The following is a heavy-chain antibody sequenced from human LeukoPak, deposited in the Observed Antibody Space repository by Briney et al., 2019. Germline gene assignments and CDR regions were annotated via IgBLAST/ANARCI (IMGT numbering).Heavy chain of an antibody. D-gene: IGHD6-13*01. CDR2: IIPIFGTA. CDR1: GGTFSSYA. Sequence: ASVKVSCKASGGTFSSYAISWVRQAPGQGLEWMGGIIPIFGTANCAQKFQGRVTITTDESTSTAYMELSSLRSEDTAVYYCARGVAAAELSGSYYYYMDVWGKGTTVTVSS. V-gene: IGHV1-69*05. J-gene: IGHJ6*03. CDR3: ARGVAAAELSGSYYYYMDV.